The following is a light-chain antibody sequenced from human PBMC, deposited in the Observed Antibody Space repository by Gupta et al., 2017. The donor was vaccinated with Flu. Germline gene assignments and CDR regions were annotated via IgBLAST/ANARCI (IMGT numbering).Light chain of an antibody. CDR3: QHTYTSPRS. Sequence: DIQMTQSPSSLAASVGDKVAITCRASQSIRNYVNWYQQKPGKAPSLLIYTASNLQSGVPSRFSGSGSGTDFTLTISSLQPEDFATYHCQHTYTSPRSFGQGTQVEI. J-gene: IGKJ1*01. CDR2: TAS. CDR1: QSIRNY. V-gene: IGKV1-39*01.